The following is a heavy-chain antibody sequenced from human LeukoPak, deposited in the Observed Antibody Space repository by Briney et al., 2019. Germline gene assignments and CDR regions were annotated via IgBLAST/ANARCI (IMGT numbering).Heavy chain of an antibody. CDR3: ARDERDGGDTAMLGANNWFDP. CDR1: GYTFTSYY. D-gene: IGHD5-18*01. J-gene: IGHJ5*02. V-gene: IGHV1-46*01. Sequence: ASVKVSCKASGYTFTSYYMHWVRQAPGQGLEWMGIINPSGFSTTYAQKFQGRVTMTRDKSTSTVYMELSSLRSEDTAVYYCARDERDGGDTAMLGANNWFDPWGQGPLVTVSS. CDR2: INPSGFST.